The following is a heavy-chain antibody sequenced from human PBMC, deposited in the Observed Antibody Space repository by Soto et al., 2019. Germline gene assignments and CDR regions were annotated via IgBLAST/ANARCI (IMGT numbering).Heavy chain of an antibody. CDR1: GFSLSTSGVG. CDR3: AHSLFNQYYDILTGYYNEYGAFDI. CDR2: IYWNDDK. V-gene: IGHV2-5*01. J-gene: IGHJ3*02. D-gene: IGHD3-9*01. Sequence: SGPTLVKPTQTLTLTCTFSGFSLSTSGVGVGWIRQPPGKALEWLALIYWNDDKRYSPSLKSRLTITKDTSKNQVVLTMTNMDPVDTATYYCAHSLFNQYYDILTGYYNEYGAFDIWGQGTMVTVSS.